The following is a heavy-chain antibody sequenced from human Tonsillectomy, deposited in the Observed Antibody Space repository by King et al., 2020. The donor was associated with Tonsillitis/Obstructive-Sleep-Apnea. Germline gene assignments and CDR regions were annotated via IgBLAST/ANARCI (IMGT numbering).Heavy chain of an antibody. Sequence: VQLVESGGGLVQPGGSLRLSCAASGFTFSTYWMSWVRQAPGKGLEWVANIKQDGSEKYYVDSVKGRFTISRDNAKNSLYLQMNSLRAEDTAVYYCARGPAFIFYHCYYYIDVWGKGTTVTVSS. J-gene: IGHJ6*03. CDR2: IKQDGSEK. CDR3: ARGPAFIFYHCYYYIDV. V-gene: IGHV3-7*01. D-gene: IGHD2-2*01. CDR1: GFTFSTYW.